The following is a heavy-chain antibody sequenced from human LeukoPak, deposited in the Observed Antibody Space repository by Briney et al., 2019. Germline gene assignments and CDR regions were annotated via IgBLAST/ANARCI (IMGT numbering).Heavy chain of an antibody. D-gene: IGHD1-26*01. CDR3: AREVGVTTYYYYGMDV. J-gene: IGHJ6*02. CDR1: GYTFTGYY. Sequence: ASVKLSCKASGYTFTGYYMHWVRHAPGQGLEWMGWINPNSGGTNYAQKFQGRVTMTRDTSISTAYMELSRLRSDDTAVYYCAREVGVTTYYYYGMDVWGQGTTVTVSS. CDR2: INPNSGGT. V-gene: IGHV1-2*02.